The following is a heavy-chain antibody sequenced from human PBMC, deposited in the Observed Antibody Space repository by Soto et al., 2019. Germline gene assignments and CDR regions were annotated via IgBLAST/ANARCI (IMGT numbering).Heavy chain of an antibody. CDR2: ISYDGGNT. V-gene: IGHV3-30-3*01. CDR1: GFTFNNYA. CDR3: AIIFYYSSHFQH. D-gene: IGHD6-19*01. J-gene: IGHJ1*01. Sequence: GGSLRLSCAASGFTFNNYAMHWVRQAPGKGLEWVAFISYDGGNTYYADSVKGRFTISRDNSKNTLYLQMNSLRAEDTAVYYCAIIFYYSSHFQHWGQGTLVTVSS.